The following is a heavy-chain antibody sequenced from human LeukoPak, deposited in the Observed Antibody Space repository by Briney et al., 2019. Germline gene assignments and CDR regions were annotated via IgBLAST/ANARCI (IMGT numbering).Heavy chain of an antibody. D-gene: IGHD5-12*01. V-gene: IGHV3-11*05. J-gene: IGHJ4*02. CDR3: ARGHNIVATKPYFDY. CDR2: ISSSSSYT. Sequence: GGSLRLSCAASGFTFSDYYMSWIRQAPGKGLEWVSYISSSSSYTNYADSVKGRFTISRDNAKDSLYLQMNSLRAEDTAVYYCARGHNIVATKPYFDYWGQGTLVTVSS. CDR1: GFTFSDYY.